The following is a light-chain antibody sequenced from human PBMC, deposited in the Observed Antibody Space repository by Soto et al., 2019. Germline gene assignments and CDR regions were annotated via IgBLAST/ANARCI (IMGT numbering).Light chain of an antibody. CDR2: EVS. CDR1: SSDVGGYNY. J-gene: IGLJ3*02. Sequence: QSALTQPASVSGSPGQSITISCTGTSSDVGGYNYVSWYQQHPGKAPKLMICEVSNRPSGVSDRFSGSKSGNTASLTISGIQAEDEADYYCSSYTSSSTVVFGGGTKVTVL. CDR3: SSYTSSSTVV. V-gene: IGLV2-14*01.